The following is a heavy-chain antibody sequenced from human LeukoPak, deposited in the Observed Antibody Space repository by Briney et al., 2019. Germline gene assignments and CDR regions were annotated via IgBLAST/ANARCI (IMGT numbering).Heavy chain of an antibody. Sequence: GGSLRLSCAASGFTFSSYAMHWVRQAPGKGLEWVAVISYDGSNKYYADSVKGRFTISRENARYSLYLQMNSLRAGDTAVYYCARHVDYYGMDVWGQGTTVTVSS. CDR1: GFTFSSYA. CDR3: ARHVDYYGMDV. D-gene: IGHD5-12*01. V-gene: IGHV3-30*14. J-gene: IGHJ6*02. CDR2: ISYDGSNK.